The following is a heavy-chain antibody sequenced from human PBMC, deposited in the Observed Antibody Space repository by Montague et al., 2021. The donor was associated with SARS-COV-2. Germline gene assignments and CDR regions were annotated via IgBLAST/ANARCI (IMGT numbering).Heavy chain of an antibody. CDR1: GFTFRSYG. CDR3: AKEIIEVAADWYFDL. J-gene: IGHJ2*01. Sequence: SLRLSCAASGFTFRSYGMHWVRQAPDKGLEWVAVIWYDGSNKYYADSVKGRFTISRDNSKNTLYLQMNSLRAEDTAVYYCAKEIIEVAADWYFDLWGRGTLVTVSS. D-gene: IGHD6-19*01. V-gene: IGHV3-33*06. CDR2: IWYDGSNK.